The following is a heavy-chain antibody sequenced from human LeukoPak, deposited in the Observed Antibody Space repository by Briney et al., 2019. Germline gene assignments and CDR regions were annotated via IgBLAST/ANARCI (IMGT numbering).Heavy chain of an antibody. D-gene: IGHD6-13*01. V-gene: IGHV3-23*01. CDR2: IPSSGGST. CDR3: ELGYGGSSWYQFDY. J-gene: IGHJ4*02. Sequence: GQSLRLSCAAAGFTFSSYAMTWVRQAPRNWLEWVSTIPSSGGSTHYAVSVRGRFTISGDNSKNTLSLQMNSLRAEDTAVYYCELGYGGSSWYQFDYWGQGTLVTVSS. CDR1: GFTFSSYA.